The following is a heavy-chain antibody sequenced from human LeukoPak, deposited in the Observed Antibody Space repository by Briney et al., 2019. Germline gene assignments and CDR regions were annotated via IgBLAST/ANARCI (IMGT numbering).Heavy chain of an antibody. CDR3: ARVEYSYGYFLYYYYMDV. CDR1: GGSISSYY. D-gene: IGHD5-18*01. Sequence: SETLSLTCTVSGGSISSYYWSWIRQPPGKGLEWIGSIHYSGSTYYNPSLKSRVTISVDTSKNQFSLKLSSVTAADTAVYYCARVEYSYGYFLYYYYMDVWGKGTAVTVSS. V-gene: IGHV4-59*12. J-gene: IGHJ6*03. CDR2: IHYSGST.